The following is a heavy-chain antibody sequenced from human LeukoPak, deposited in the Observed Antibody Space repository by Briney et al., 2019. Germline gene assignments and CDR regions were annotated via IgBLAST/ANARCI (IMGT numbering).Heavy chain of an antibody. CDR1: GGSITSSSYY. Sequence: PSETLSLTCTVSGGSITSSSYYWGWIRPPPGKGLEWIGSVYYSGNTYYNSSLKSRVTISVDTSKNQFSLKLSSVTAADTAIYYCTREYGFMTTVFHAFDIWGQGTMVTVSS. V-gene: IGHV4-39*07. D-gene: IGHD4-17*01. J-gene: IGHJ3*02. CDR3: TREYGFMTTVFHAFDI. CDR2: VYYSGNT.